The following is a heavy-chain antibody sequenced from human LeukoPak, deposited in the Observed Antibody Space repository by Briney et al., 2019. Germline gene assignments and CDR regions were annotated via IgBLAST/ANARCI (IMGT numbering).Heavy chain of an antibody. D-gene: IGHD3-10*01. CDR3: ASMYGSGSYLYRYYYYYMDV. J-gene: IGHJ6*03. CDR1: GFTFSSYW. Sequence: GGSLRLSCAASGFTFSSYWMSWVRQAPGKGLEWVANIKQDGSEKYYVDSVKGRFTISRDNAKNSLYLQMNSLRAEDTAVYYCASMYGSGSYLYRYYYYYMDVWGKGTTVTISS. V-gene: IGHV3-7*01. CDR2: IKQDGSEK.